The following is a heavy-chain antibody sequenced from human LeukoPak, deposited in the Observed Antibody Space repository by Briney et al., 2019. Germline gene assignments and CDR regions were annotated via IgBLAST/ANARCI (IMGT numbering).Heavy chain of an antibody. D-gene: IGHD1-26*01. J-gene: IGHJ4*02. CDR3: AREATGATGYFDY. CDR1: GLTFSTYE. V-gene: IGHV3-48*03. CDR2: IPSSGSTI. Sequence: GGSLRLSCAASGLTFSTYEMNWVRQAPGKGLEWVSYIPSSGSTIYYVDSVKGRFTISRDNAKNSLYLQMNSLRVEDTAVYYCAREATGATGYFDYWGQGTLVTVSS.